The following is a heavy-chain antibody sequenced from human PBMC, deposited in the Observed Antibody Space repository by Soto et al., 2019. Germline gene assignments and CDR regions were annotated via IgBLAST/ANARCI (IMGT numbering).Heavy chain of an antibody. CDR2: IYYSGST. CDR1: GGSISSSSYY. CDR3: ARGVVVAAETYYFDY. Sequence: PSETLSLTCTVSGGSISSSSYYWGWIRQPPGKGLEWIGSIYYSGSTYYNPSLKSRVTISVDTSKNQFSLKLSSVTAADTAVYYCARGVVVAAETYYFDYWGQGTLVTVSS. D-gene: IGHD2-15*01. V-gene: IGHV4-39*01. J-gene: IGHJ4*02.